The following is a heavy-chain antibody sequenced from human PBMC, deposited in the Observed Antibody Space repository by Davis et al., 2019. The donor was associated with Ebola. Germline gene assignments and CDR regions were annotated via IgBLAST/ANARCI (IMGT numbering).Heavy chain of an antibody. CDR2: INTNTGNP. V-gene: IGHV7-4-1*02. CDR3: ARVGGGRDGYPLDY. D-gene: IGHD5-24*01. J-gene: IGHJ4*02. CDR1: GYTFTDYS. Sequence: ASVKVSCKASGYTFTDYSMHWVRQAPGQGLEWMGWINTNTGNPTYAQGFTGRFVFSLDTSVSTAYLQISSLKAEDTAVYYCARVGGGRDGYPLDYWGQGTLVTVSS.